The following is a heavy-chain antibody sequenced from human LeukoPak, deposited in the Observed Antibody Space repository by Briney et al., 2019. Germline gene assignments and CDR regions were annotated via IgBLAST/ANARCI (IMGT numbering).Heavy chain of an antibody. J-gene: IGHJ3*02. CDR3: TTESGPDAFDI. D-gene: IGHD2-15*01. CDR1: GSTFINAW. V-gene: IGHV3-15*01. Sequence: GGSLRLSCAASGSTFINAWMSWVRQAPGKGLEWVGRIKSKTDGGTTDYAAPVKGRFTISRDDSKNTLYLQMNSLKTEDTAVYYCTTESGPDAFDIWGQGTMVTVSS. CDR2: IKSKTDGGTT.